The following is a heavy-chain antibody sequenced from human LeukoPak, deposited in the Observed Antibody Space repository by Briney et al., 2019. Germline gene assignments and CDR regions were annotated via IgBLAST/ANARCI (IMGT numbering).Heavy chain of an antibody. CDR1: GYTFTSYD. V-gene: IGHV1-8*01. Sequence: ASVKVSCKASGYTFTSYDINWVRQATGQGLEWMGWMNPNSGNTGYAQKFQGRVTMTRNTSISTAYMELSSLRSEETAVYDCALQYSYGPWGDYWGQGTLVTVSS. CDR3: ALQYSYGPWGDY. J-gene: IGHJ4*02. CDR2: MNPNSGNT. D-gene: IGHD5-18*01.